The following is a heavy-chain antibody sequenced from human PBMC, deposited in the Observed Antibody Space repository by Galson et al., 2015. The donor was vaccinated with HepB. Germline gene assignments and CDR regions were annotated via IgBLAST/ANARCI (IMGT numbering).Heavy chain of an antibody. CDR1: GYSFTTYW. CDR3: ARLGGRVVTGTTVYYHYYMDV. V-gene: IGHV5-51*03. Sequence: QSGAEVKKPGESLKISCKASGYSFTTYWIGWVRQMPGKGLEWMGIIYPGDSDTTYSPPFQGQVTISADKSISTAYLQWSSLKASDTAMYHCARLGGRVVTGTTVYYHYYMDVWGKGTTVTVSS. CDR2: IYPGDSDT. D-gene: IGHD1-7*01. J-gene: IGHJ6*03.